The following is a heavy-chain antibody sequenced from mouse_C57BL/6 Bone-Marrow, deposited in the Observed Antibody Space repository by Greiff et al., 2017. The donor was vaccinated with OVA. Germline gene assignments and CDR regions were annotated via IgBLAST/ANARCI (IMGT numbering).Heavy chain of an antibody. V-gene: IGHV1-15*01. CDR3: TRWLLLWFAY. J-gene: IGHJ3*01. CDR2: IDPETGGT. Sequence: QVQLKESGAELVRPGASVTLSCKASGYTFTDYEMHWVKQTPVHGLEWIGAIDPETGGTAYNQKFKGKAILTADKSSSTAYMELRSLTSEDSAVYYCTRWLLLWFAYWGQGTLVTVSA. D-gene: IGHD2-3*01. CDR1: GYTFTDYE.